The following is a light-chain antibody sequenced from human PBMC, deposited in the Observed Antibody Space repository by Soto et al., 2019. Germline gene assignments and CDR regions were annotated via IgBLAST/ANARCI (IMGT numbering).Light chain of an antibody. V-gene: IGKV3-20*01. Sequence: EIVMTQSPATLSVSPGERTTLSCRASQSVGSNLAWYQQKPGQAPRLLIYSASSRATGTPARFSGSGFGTDFTLTISRLEPEDFAVYYCQQFGGSPPSWTFGQGTKVEI. CDR1: QSVGSN. CDR2: SAS. J-gene: IGKJ1*01. CDR3: QQFGGSPPSWT.